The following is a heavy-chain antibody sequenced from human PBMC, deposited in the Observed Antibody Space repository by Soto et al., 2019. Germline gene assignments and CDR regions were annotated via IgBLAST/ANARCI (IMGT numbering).Heavy chain of an antibody. D-gene: IGHD3-16*01. V-gene: IGHV3-7*04. CDR1: GFTFSDYW. J-gene: IGHJ4*02. CDR3: ARGGSYWDY. Sequence: EVQLVESEGGLVQPGGSLRLSCAASGFTFSDYWMSWVRQAPGKGLEWVANIKRDGSEKYYGDSVRGRFTISRDNAKNSLYLQMNSLRAEDTAVYYCARGGSYWDYWGQGSLVTVSS. CDR2: IKRDGSEK.